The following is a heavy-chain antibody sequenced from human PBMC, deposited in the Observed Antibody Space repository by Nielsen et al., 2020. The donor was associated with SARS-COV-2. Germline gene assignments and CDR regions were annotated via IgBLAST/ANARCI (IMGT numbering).Heavy chain of an antibody. CDR2: IYYSGST. J-gene: IGHJ5*02. D-gene: IGHD6-13*01. V-gene: IGHV4-61*01. CDR1: GGSISSSSYY. CDR3: ARRPGIAAASSWFDP. Sequence: SETLSLTCTVSGGSISSSSYYWSWIRQPPGKGLEWIGYIYYSGSTNYNPSLKSRVTISVDTSKNQFSLKLSSVTAADTAVYYCARRPGIAAASSWFDPWGQGTLVTVSS.